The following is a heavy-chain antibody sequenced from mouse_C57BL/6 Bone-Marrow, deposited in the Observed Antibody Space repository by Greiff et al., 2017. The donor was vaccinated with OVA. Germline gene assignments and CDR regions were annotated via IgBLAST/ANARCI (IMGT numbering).Heavy chain of an antibody. CDR3: TTYGSSYPYVMDY. V-gene: IGHV14-4*01. CDR1: GFNIKDDY. CDR2: IDPENGDT. J-gene: IGHJ4*01. D-gene: IGHD1-1*01. Sequence: EVQRVESGAELVRPGASVKLSCTASGFNIKDDYMHWVKQRPEQGLEWIGWIDPENGDTEYASKFQGKATITADTSSNTAYLQLSSLTSEDTAVYYCTTYGSSYPYVMDYWGQGTSVTVSS.